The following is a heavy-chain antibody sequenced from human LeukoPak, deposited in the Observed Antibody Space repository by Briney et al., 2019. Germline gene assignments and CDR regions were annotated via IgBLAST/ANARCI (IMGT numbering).Heavy chain of an antibody. J-gene: IGHJ6*04. CDR3: ATDSGVAALDV. V-gene: IGHV1-24*01. CDR1: GYTLTELS. D-gene: IGHD6-13*01. CDR2: FDPEDGET. Sequence: ASVKVSCKVSGYTLTELSMHWVRQAPGKGLEWMGGFDPEDGETIYAQKFQGRVTMTGDTSTDTAYMELSSLRSEDKAVYYCATDSGVAALDVWGKGTTVTVSS.